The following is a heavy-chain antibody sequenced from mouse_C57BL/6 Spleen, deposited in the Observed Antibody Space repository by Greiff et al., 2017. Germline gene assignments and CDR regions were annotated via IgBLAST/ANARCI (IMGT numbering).Heavy chain of an antibody. CDR1: GFTFSDYG. Sequence: EVKLMESGGGLVKPGGSLKLSCAASGFTFSDYGMHWVRQAPEKGLEWVAYISSGSSTIYYADTVKGRFTISRDNAKTTLFLQMTSLRSEDTAMYYCARARVGAMDYWGQGTSVTVSS. J-gene: IGHJ4*01. D-gene: IGHD3-3*01. CDR2: ISSGSSTI. CDR3: ARARVGAMDY. V-gene: IGHV5-17*01.